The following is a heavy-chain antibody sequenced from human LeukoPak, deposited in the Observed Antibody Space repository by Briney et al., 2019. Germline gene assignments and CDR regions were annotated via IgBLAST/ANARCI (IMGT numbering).Heavy chain of an antibody. Sequence: ASVKVSCKASGYTFTGYYMHWVRQAPGQGLEWMGWINPNSGGTNYPQKFQGRVTVTRDTSIRTAYMELTRLRSDDTAVYYCARVMDYGGNRENFDYWGQGTLVTVSS. CDR3: ARVMDYGGNRENFDY. CDR1: GYTFTGYY. V-gene: IGHV1-2*02. D-gene: IGHD4-23*01. CDR2: INPNSGGT. J-gene: IGHJ4*02.